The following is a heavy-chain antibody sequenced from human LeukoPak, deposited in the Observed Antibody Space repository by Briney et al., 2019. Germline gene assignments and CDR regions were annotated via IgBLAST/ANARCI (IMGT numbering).Heavy chain of an antibody. J-gene: IGHJ3*02. CDR1: GGSFSGYY. Sequence: SETLSLTCAVYGGSFSGYYWSWIRQPPGKGLEWIGEINHSGSTNYNPSLKSRVTISVDTSKNQFSLKLNSVTAADTAVYYCARPRGLRLGAFDIWGQGTMVTVSS. D-gene: IGHD1-26*01. V-gene: IGHV4-34*01. CDR3: ARPRGLRLGAFDI. CDR2: INHSGST.